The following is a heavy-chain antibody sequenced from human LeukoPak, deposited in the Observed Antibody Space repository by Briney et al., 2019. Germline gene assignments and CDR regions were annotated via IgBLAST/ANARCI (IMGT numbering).Heavy chain of an antibody. CDR3: ARIPVLRYFDWLSSSNYYYMDV. J-gene: IGHJ6*03. V-gene: IGHV3-7*01. Sequence: PGGSLRLSCAASGFTFSSYWMSWVRQAPGKGLEWVANIKQDGSEKYYVDSVKGRFTISRDNAKNSLYLQMNSLRAEDTAVYYCARIPVLRYFDWLSSSNYYYMDVWGKGTTVTISS. CDR2: IKQDGSEK. D-gene: IGHD3-9*01. CDR1: GFTFSSYW.